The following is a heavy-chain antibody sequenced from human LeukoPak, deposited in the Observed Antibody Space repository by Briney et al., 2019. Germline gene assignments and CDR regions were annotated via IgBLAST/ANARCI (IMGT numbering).Heavy chain of an antibody. CDR3: ARALPSSWWYFDY. Sequence: GGSLRLSCGASGFTFITYEMNWVRQAPGKGLEWVSYISSSGSIYYADIVKCRFTISRDNAKNSLYLQMHSLRAEDTAVYFCARALPSSWWYFDYWGRGTLVTVSS. V-gene: IGHV3-48*03. D-gene: IGHD6-13*01. CDR2: ISSSGSI. J-gene: IGHJ4*02. CDR1: GFTFITYE.